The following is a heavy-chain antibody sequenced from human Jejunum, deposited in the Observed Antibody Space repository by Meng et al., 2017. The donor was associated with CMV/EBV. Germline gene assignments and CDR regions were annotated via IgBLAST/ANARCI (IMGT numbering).Heavy chain of an antibody. CDR3: ARGGHYDLWSGYYPLDY. V-gene: IGHV4-59*01. J-gene: IGHJ4*02. CDR1: GSISSYS. Sequence: GSISSYSWSWIRQPAGKGLEWIGCIYYTGSTNYIPSLKSRVTISVDTSTNQFSLKLSSVTAADTAVYYCARGGHYDLWSGYYPLDYWGQGTLVTVSS. CDR2: IYYTGST. D-gene: IGHD3-3*01.